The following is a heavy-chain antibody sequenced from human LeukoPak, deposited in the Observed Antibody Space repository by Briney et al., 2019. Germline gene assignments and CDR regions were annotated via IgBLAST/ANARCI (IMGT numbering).Heavy chain of an antibody. D-gene: IGHD6-19*01. Sequence: GGSLRLSCAASGFTFDDYAMHWVRQAPGKGLEWVSGISWNSGSIGYADSVKGRFTISRDNAKNSLYLQMNSLRAEDTALYYCAKASGWYIDSYYFDYWGQGTLVTVSS. CDR2: ISWNSGSI. CDR1: GFTFDDYA. CDR3: AKASGWYIDSYYFDY. V-gene: IGHV3-9*01. J-gene: IGHJ4*02.